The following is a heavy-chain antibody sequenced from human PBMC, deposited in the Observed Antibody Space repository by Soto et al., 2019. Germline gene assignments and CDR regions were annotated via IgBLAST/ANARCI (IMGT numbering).Heavy chain of an antibody. V-gene: IGHV1-2*02. CDR2: INPNSGGT. D-gene: IGHD1-26*01. J-gene: IGHJ4*02. Sequence: QVQLVQSGAEVKKPGASVKVSCKASGYTLTGYYMHWVRQAPGQGLEWMGWINPNSGGTNYAQKFQGRVTMTRDTYISTAYMELSRLRADDTAVYYCARLMPKSGSYNYWGQGTLVTVSS. CDR1: GYTLTGYY. CDR3: ARLMPKSGSYNY.